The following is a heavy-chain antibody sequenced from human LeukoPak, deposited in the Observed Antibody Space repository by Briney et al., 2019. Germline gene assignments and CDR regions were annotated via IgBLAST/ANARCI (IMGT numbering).Heavy chain of an antibody. CDR3: AKDNWGRSFSDY. Sequence: GSLRLSCAASGFTFSSYAMSWVRQAPGKGLEWVSAISGSGGSTYYADSVKGRFTISRDNSKNTLYLQMNSLRAEDTAVYYCAKDNWGRSFSDYWGQGTLVTVSS. CDR1: GFTFSSYA. V-gene: IGHV3-23*01. J-gene: IGHJ4*02. CDR2: ISGSGGST. D-gene: IGHD3-16*01.